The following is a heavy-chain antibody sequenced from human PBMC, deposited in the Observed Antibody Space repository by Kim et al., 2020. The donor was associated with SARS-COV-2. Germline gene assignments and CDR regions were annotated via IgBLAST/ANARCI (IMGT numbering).Heavy chain of an antibody. CDR2: ISRNGDSS. Sequence: GGSLRLSCAASGFTFSDYGMTWVRQTPAKGLEWVSGISRNGDSSFYADSVRGRFTVSRDNSKSTVYLEMKSLRVEDTALYYCAKTGDNNMIAFLIHWGQGTLVSVSS. V-gene: IGHV3-23*01. J-gene: IGHJ4*02. CDR1: GFTFSDYG. CDR3: AKTGDNNMIAFLIH. D-gene: IGHD3-22*01.